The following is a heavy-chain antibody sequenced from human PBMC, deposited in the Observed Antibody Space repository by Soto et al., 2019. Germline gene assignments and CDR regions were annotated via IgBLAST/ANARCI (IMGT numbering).Heavy chain of an antibody. CDR1: GGTFSSYA. D-gene: IGHD1-26*01. CDR2: IIPIFGTA. J-gene: IGHJ5*02. V-gene: IGHV1-69*13. CDR3: ARVGGSYYGDNWFDP. Sequence: AASVKVSCKASGGTFSSYAISWVRQAPGQGLEWMGGIIPIFGTANYAQKFQGRVTITADESTSTAYMELSSLRSEDMAVYYCARVGGSYYGDNWFDPWGQGTLVTVSS.